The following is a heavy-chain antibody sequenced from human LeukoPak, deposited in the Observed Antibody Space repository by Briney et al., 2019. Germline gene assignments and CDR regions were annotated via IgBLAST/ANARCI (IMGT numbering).Heavy chain of an antibody. V-gene: IGHV3-21*01. CDR2: ISSSSSYI. Sequence: PGGSLRLSCAASGFTFSSYSMNWVRQAPGKGLEWVSYISSSSSYIYYAGSVKGRFTISRDNAKNSLFLQVNSLRAEDTAVYYCARSGSGWYPDYWGQGTLVTVSS. J-gene: IGHJ4*02. CDR1: GFTFSSYS. CDR3: ARSGSGWYPDY. D-gene: IGHD6-19*01.